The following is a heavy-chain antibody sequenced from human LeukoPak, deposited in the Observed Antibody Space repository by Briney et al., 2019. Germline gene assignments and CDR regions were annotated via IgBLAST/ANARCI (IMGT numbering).Heavy chain of an antibody. CDR1: GYTFTSHG. CDR3: ARGPIAAAGTWHNWFDP. CDR2: ISAYNGNT. D-gene: IGHD6-13*01. V-gene: IGHV1-18*01. J-gene: IGHJ5*02. Sequence: ASVKVSCKASGYTFTSHGFSWVRQAPGQGLEWMGWISAYNGNTHYAQKLQDRVTMTTDTSTSTAYMELRSLRSDDTAVYYCARGPIAAAGTWHNWFDPWGQGTLVTVSS.